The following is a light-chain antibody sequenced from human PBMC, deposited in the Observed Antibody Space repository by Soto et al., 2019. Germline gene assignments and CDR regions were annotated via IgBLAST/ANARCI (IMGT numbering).Light chain of an antibody. V-gene: IGLV2-14*01. CDR2: DVS. CDR3: SSYTSSSSLPV. J-gene: IGLJ2*01. CDR1: SSDVGGYNY. Sequence: QSALTQPASVSGSPGQSITISCTGTSSDVGGYNYVSWYQQHPGKAPKVMIYDVSNRPSGVSNRFSGSKSDNTASLTISGLQAEDEADYYCSSYTSSSSLPVFGGGTKLTVL.